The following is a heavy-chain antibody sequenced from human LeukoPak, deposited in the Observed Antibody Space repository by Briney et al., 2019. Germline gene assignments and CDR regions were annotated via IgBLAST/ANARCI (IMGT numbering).Heavy chain of an antibody. D-gene: IGHD3-3*01. CDR1: GFTFSSYW. J-gene: IGHJ6*02. CDR3: ARVGLRFLEWFDPYYYYGMDV. Sequence: GGSLRLSCAASGFTFSSYWMSWVRQAPGKGLEWVANMKQDGSEKYYVDSVKGRFTISRDNAKNSLYLQMNSLRAEDTAVYYCARVGLRFLEWFDPYYYYGMDVWGQGTTVTVSS. V-gene: IGHV3-7*01. CDR2: MKQDGSEK.